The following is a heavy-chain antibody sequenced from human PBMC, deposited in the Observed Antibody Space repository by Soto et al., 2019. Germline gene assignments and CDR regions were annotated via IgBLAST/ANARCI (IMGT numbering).Heavy chain of an antibody. Sequence: PSETLSHTWAVYGGSFSGYYWRWIRQPPGKGLEWIGEINHSGSTNYNPSIKSRVTISVDTSKNQFSLKLSSVTAADTAVYYCARVSLTIFGVVIAYYYGMDVWGQGTTVTVS. J-gene: IGHJ6*02. V-gene: IGHV4-34*01. D-gene: IGHD3-3*01. CDR2: INHSGST. CDR1: GGSFSGYY. CDR3: ARVSLTIFGVVIAYYYGMDV.